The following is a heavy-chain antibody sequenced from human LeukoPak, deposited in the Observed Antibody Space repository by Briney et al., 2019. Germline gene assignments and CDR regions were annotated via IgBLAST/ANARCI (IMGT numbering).Heavy chain of an antibody. J-gene: IGHJ4*02. Sequence: PSETLSLTCAVYGVSFSGYYWSWIRQPPGKGLEWIGEINHSGSTNYNPSLKSRVTISVDTSKNQFSLKLSSVTAADTAVYYCASLYYYDSSGYILDYWGQGTLVTVSS. CDR1: GVSFSGYY. V-gene: IGHV4-34*01. CDR3: ASLYYYDSSGYILDY. D-gene: IGHD3-22*01. CDR2: INHSGST.